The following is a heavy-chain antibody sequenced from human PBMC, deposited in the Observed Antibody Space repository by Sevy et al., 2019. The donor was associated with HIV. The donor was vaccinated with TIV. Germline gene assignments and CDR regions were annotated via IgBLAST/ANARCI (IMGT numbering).Heavy chain of an antibody. V-gene: IGHV3-7*01. D-gene: IGHD3-16*01. CDR3: ARDGGVTTLGGWFQGVDGAFDI. CDR2: IKQDGSEK. Sequence: GGSLRLSCAASGLTFSSYWMSWVRQAPGKGLEWVANIKQDGSEKYYVDSVKGRFTISRDNAKNSLYLQMNSLRAEDTAVYYCARDGGVTTLGGWFQGVDGAFDIWGHGTMVTVSS. CDR1: GLTFSSYW. J-gene: IGHJ3*02.